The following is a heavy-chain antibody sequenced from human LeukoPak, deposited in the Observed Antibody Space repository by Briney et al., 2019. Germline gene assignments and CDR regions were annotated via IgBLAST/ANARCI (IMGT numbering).Heavy chain of an antibody. J-gene: IGHJ3*02. Sequence: PSETLSLTCTVSGGSISSSSYYWGWIRQPPGKGLEWIGSIYYSGSTYYNPSLKSRVTISVDTSKNQFSLKLSSVTAADTAVYYCARVVPRLPAAKGGAFDIWGQGTMVTVSS. CDR2: IYYSGST. CDR1: GGSISSSSYY. D-gene: IGHD2-2*01. V-gene: IGHV4-39*07. CDR3: ARVVPRLPAAKGGAFDI.